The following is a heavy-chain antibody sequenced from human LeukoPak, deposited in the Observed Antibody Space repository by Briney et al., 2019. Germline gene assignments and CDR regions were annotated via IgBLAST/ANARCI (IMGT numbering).Heavy chain of an antibody. CDR2: IKQDGSEK. Sequence: GWSLRLSCAPSLFTLSSNWMSWVRQAPGEGLEWVANIKQDGSEKYYVDSVKGRFTISGDNAKNSLYLQMNSLRAEDTAVYYCASKGGNWGQGALVTVSS. J-gene: IGHJ4*02. V-gene: IGHV3-7*05. CDR3: ASKGGN. CDR1: LFTLSSNW. D-gene: IGHD2-15*01.